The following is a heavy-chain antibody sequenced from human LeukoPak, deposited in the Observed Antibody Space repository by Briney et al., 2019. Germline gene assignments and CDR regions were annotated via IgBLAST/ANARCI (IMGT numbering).Heavy chain of an antibody. J-gene: IGHJ4*02. CDR1: GGSISSYY. CDR2: IYYSGST. CDR3: ARLPDYGDYVDY. V-gene: IGHV4-59*08. D-gene: IGHD4-17*01. Sequence: SETLSLTCTVSGGSISSYYWSWIRQPPGRGLEWIGYIYYSGSTNYNPSLKSRVTISVDTSKNQFSLKLSSVTAADTAVYYCARLPDYGDYVDYWGQGTLVTVSS.